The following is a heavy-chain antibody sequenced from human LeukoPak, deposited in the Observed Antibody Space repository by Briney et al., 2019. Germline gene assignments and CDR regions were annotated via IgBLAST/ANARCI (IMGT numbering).Heavy chain of an antibody. J-gene: IGHJ3*02. CDR1: GGTFSSYA. Sequence: SVKVSCKASGGTFSSYAISWVRQAPGQGLEWMGRIIPIFGTANYAQKFQGGVTITTDESTSTAYMELSSLRSEDTAVYYCARDRAHYYDSSGLDAFDIWGQGTMVTVSS. D-gene: IGHD3-22*01. CDR2: IIPIFGTA. CDR3: ARDRAHYYDSSGLDAFDI. V-gene: IGHV1-69*05.